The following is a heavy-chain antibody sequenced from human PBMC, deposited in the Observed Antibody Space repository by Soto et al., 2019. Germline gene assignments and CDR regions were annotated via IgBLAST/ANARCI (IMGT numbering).Heavy chain of an antibody. CDR3: ARDTTQFYYYYGMDV. V-gene: IGHV1-69*13. Sequence: SVKVSCKASGGTFSSYAISWVRQAPGQGLEWMGGIIPIFGTANYAQKFQGRVTITADESTSTAYMELSSLRSEDTAVYYCARDTTQFYYYYGMDVWGQGTTVTVSS. CDR1: GGTFSSYA. D-gene: IGHD1-1*01. J-gene: IGHJ6*02. CDR2: IIPIFGTA.